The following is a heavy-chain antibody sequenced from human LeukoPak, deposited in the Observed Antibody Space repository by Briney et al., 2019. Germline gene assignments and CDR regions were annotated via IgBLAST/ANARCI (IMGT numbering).Heavy chain of an antibody. D-gene: IGHD4-17*01. Sequence: GGSLRLSCAASGFTFNNYAMNWVRQAPGKGLEWVSSTSGGGETTYYADSAKGRFTISRDNSQNTLYLQMNSLRAEDTAVYYCAGDYADYVGYFFFDYWGQETLVTVS. CDR2: TSGGGETT. J-gene: IGHJ4*02. V-gene: IGHV3-23*01. CDR1: GFTFNNYA. CDR3: AGDYADYVGYFFFDY.